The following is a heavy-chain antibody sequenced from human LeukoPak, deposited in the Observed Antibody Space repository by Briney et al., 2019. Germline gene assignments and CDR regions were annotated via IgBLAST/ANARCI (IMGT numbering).Heavy chain of an antibody. CDR3: ARDIFVSSPSCFSCLAP. CDR2: INAGNGNT. D-gene: IGHD2-2*01. CDR1: GYTFTSYA. J-gene: IGHJ5*02. V-gene: IGHV1-3*01. Sequence: ASVKVSCKASGYTFTSYAMHWVRQAPGQRLEWMGWINAGNGNTKYSQKFQGRVTITRDTSASTAYMELSSLRSEDTAVYYCARDIFVSSPSCFSCLAPWGKGTLVTVS.